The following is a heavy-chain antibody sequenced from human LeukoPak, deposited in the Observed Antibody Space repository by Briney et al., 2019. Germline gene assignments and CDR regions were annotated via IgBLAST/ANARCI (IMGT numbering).Heavy chain of an antibody. D-gene: IGHD6-13*01. V-gene: IGHV1-24*01. CDR2: FDPEDGET. J-gene: IGHJ6*02. CDR3: AREASDSSSWIVYYYYYGMDV. CDR1: GYTLTELP. Sequence: ASVKVSCKLSGYTLTELPMHWVRQAPGKGLQWMGGFDPEDGETIYAQKFQGRVTMTRNTSISTAYMELSSLRSEDTAVYYCAREASDSSSWIVYYYYYGMDVWGQGTTVTVSS.